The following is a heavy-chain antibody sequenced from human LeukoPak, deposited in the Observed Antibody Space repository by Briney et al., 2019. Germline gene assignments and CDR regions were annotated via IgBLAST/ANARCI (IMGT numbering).Heavy chain of an antibody. CDR3: AARRDYYYSSGYIPLDY. V-gene: IGHV1-46*03. D-gene: IGHD3-22*01. CDR2: INPSGGST. CDR1: GYTFTSYY. Sequence: ASVKVSCKASGYTFTSYYMHWVRQAPGQGLEWMGIINPSGGSTSYAQKFQGRVTMTRDTSTSTVYMELSSLRSEDTAVYYCAARRDYYYSSGYIPLDYLGQGTLVTVSS. J-gene: IGHJ4*02.